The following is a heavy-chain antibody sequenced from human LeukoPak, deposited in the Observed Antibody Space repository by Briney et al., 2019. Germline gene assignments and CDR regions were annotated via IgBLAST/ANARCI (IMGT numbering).Heavy chain of an antibody. CDR3: ARESRFLEWSADY. J-gene: IGHJ4*02. CDR1: GFTLSTSGMC. CDR2: IYYSGST. Sequence: SGPALVKPTQTLTLTCTFSGFTLSTSGMCVSWIRQPPGKGLEWIGYIYYSGSTYYNPSLKSRVTISVDTSKNQFSLKLSSVTAADTAVYYCARESRFLEWSADYWGQGTLVTVSS. D-gene: IGHD3-3*01. V-gene: IGHV4-30-4*08.